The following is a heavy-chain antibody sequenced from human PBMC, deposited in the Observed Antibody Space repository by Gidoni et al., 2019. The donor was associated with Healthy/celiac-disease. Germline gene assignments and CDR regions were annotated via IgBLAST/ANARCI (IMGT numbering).Heavy chain of an antibody. CDR3: ARGRRFGEFDD. V-gene: IGHV1-8*01. CDR2: MNPNSVNT. Sequence: QATAQGLEWMGWMNPNSVNTGYAQKFQGRVTMTRNTSISTAYMELSSLRSEDTAVYYCARGRRFGEFDDWGQGTLVTVSS. J-gene: IGHJ4*02. D-gene: IGHD3-10*01.